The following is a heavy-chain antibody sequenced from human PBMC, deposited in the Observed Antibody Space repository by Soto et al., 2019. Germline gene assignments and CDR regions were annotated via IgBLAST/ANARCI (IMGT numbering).Heavy chain of an antibody. V-gene: IGHV4-39*01. Sequence: SETLSLTCTVSGVSISSSSYYWGWIRQPPGKGLEWIGSIYYSGSTYYNPSLKSRVTISVDTSKNQFSLKLSSVTAADTAVYYCARRPRRTPLDYWGQGTLVTVSS. CDR2: IYYSGST. CDR3: ARRPRRTPLDY. J-gene: IGHJ4*02. CDR1: GVSISSSSYY.